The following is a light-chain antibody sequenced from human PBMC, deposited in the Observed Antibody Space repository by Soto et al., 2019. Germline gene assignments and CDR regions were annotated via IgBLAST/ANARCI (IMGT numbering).Light chain of an antibody. CDR3: SSHSGSSIVL. V-gene: IGLV2-14*03. CDR2: DVG. CDR1: TSDVAGYDYNY. J-gene: IGLJ3*02. Sequence: QSALTQPASVSGSLGQAFTFPCTGTTSDVAGYDYNYVSWYQQHPGKAPKLIIYDVGNRPSGVSNRFSGSKSGNTASLIISGLQAEDEADYFCSSHSGSSIVLFGGGTQLTVL.